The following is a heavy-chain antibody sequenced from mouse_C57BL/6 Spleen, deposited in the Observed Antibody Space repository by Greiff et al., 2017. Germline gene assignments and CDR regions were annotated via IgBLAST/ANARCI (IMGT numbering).Heavy chain of an antibody. Sequence: QVQLQQSGPELVKPGASVKISCKASGYAFSSSWMNWVKQRPGKGLEWIGRIYPGDGDTNYNGKFKGKATLTADKSSSTAYMQLSSLTSEDSAVYFCARDGNYVRSVFDYWGQGTTRTVSS. D-gene: IGHD2-1*01. CDR3: ARDGNYVRSVFDY. CDR2: IYPGDGDT. J-gene: IGHJ2*01. V-gene: IGHV1-82*01. CDR1: GYAFSSSW.